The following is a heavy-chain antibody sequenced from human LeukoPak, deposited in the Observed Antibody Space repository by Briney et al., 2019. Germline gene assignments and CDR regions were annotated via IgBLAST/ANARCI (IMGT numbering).Heavy chain of an antibody. CDR1: GFTFSTYS. CDR2: ISSTSSYI. CDR3: ASTLVQGYSSPFDY. D-gene: IGHD6-13*01. J-gene: IGHJ4*02. V-gene: IGHV3-21*01. Sequence: GGSLRLSCAASGFTFSTYSMNWVRQAPGKGLEWVSSISSTSSYIYYADSVKGRFTISRGNAKNSLYLQMNSLRAEDTAVYYCASTLVQGYSSPFDYWGQGTLVTVSS.